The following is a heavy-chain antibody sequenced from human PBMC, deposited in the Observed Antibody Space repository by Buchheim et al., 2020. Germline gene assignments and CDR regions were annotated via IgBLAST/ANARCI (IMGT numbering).Heavy chain of an antibody. J-gene: IGHJ4*02. D-gene: IGHD2-15*01. CDR1: GFTFSAYW. CDR3: ARARLSGGSCYPNCGSHFDS. CDR2: IKQDGSEK. Sequence: EVQLVESGGGLVQPGGSLRLSCAASGFTFSAYWMSWVRQAPGKGLEWVATIKQDGSEKYYVDSVKGRFTISRDNAKSSLSLQMNSLSAEDTAVYYCARARLSGGSCYPNCGSHFDSWGQGTL. V-gene: IGHV3-7*01.